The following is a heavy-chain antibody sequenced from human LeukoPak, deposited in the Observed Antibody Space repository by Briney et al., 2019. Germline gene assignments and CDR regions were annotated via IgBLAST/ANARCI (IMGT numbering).Heavy chain of an antibody. J-gene: IGHJ4*02. CDR3: ARDYYGTEETGGY. D-gene: IGHD3-10*01. CDR1: GGTFSSYA. V-gene: IGHV1-69*13. CDR2: IIPIFGTA. Sequence: GASVKVSCKASGGTFSSYAISWVRQAPGQGLEWMGGIIPIFGTANYAQKFQGRVTITADESTSTAYMELSTLRSEDTAVYYCARDYYGTEETGGYWGQGTLVTVSS.